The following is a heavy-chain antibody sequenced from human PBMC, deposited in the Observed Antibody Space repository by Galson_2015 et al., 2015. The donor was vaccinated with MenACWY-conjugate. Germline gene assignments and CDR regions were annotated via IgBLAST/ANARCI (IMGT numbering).Heavy chain of an antibody. J-gene: IGHJ5*02. Sequence: SLRLSCATSGLAFSNVWMSWVRQAPGQGLEWVARIKCRTDGGTTDYATPVKGRFTILRDDSAKTLHLQMNSLKIEDTAMYFCTRDRDVGGSRWWFDPWGQGTLVTVSS. D-gene: IGHD2-15*01. V-gene: IGHV3-15*01. CDR1: GLAFSNVW. CDR2: IKCRTDGGTT. CDR3: TRDRDVGGSRWWFDP.